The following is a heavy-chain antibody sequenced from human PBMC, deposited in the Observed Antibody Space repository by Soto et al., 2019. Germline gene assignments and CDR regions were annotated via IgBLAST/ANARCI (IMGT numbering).Heavy chain of an antibody. CDR3: AKTKKYCSGGSCYFDY. D-gene: IGHD2-15*01. V-gene: IGHV3-23*01. J-gene: IGHJ4*02. CDR2: ISGSGGST. Sequence: EGSLRLSCAASRFTFSSYAMSWVRQAPGKGLEWVSAISGSGGSTYYADSVKGRLTISRDNSKNTLYLQMNSLRAEDTAVYYCAKTKKYCSGGSCYFDYWGQGTLVTVSS. CDR1: RFTFSSYA.